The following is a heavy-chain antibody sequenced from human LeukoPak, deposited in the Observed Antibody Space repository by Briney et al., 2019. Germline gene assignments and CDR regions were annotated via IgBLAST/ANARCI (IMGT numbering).Heavy chain of an antibody. V-gene: IGHV3-23*01. CDR1: GFTFSSYA. Sequence: PGGSLRLSCAASGFTFSSYAMSWVRQAPGKGLEWVSAISGSGGSTYYADSVKGRFTISRNNSKNTLYLQMNSLRAEDTAVYYCAKWGYDSSGSPYYFDYWGQGTLVTVSS. D-gene: IGHD3-22*01. J-gene: IGHJ4*02. CDR2: ISGSGGST. CDR3: AKWGYDSSGSPYYFDY.